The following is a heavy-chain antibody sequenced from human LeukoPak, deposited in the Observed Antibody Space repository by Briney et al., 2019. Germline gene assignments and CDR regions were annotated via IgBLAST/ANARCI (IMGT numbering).Heavy chain of an antibody. Sequence: SQTLSLTCTVSGGSVNSGGYYWSWIRQHPGKGLEWIGYISYSGSTYYNPSLKSRLTISLDTSKNQFSLRLSSVNAADAAVYFCAVGPHHYFDSWGQGTLVTVSS. J-gene: IGHJ4*02. CDR3: AVGPHHYFDS. CDR2: ISYSGST. CDR1: GGSVNSGGYY. V-gene: IGHV4-31*03.